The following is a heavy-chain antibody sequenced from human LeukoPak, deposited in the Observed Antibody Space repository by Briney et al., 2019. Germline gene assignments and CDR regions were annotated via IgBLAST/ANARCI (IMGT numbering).Heavy chain of an antibody. CDR1: GGSISSTSYY. CDR3: ARLEGLAYAGAGPGAPPGKFDP. D-gene: IGHD2-21*01. CDR2: IYYSGST. Sequence: PSETLSLTRTVSGGSISSTSYYWGWIRQPPGKGLEWIGSIYYSGSTYYNPSLKSRVTISVDTSKNQFSLKLSSVTAADTAVYYCARLEGLAYAGAGPGAPPGKFDPWGQGTLVTVSS. J-gene: IGHJ5*02. V-gene: IGHV4-39*01.